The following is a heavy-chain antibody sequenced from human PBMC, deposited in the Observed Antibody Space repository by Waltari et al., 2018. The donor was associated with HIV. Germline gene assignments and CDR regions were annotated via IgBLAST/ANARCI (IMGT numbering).Heavy chain of an antibody. V-gene: IGHV3-53*01. CDR3: ARDPRSSGYYGVDV. D-gene: IGHD1-26*01. Sequence: EVQLVQSGGGLIETGGYLRLSCAAFGLTVSSNYMSWVGQASGKGLEWVSVIYSGGSGYYADSVKGRFTISRDNSKNTVSLHMSSLRAEDTAVYYCARDPRSSGYYGVDVWGQGTAVTVSS. CDR2: IYSGGSG. J-gene: IGHJ6*02. CDR1: GLTVSSNY.